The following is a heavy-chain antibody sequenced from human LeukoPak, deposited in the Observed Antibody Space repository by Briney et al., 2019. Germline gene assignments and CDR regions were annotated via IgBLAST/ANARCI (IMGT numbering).Heavy chain of an antibody. CDR2: TYYRSRWFN. CDR1: GDSVSSNSAV. J-gene: IGHJ4*02. V-gene: IGHV6-1*01. CDR3: ARGAPFDS. Sequence: SQTLSLTCAISGDSVSSNSAVWSWIRQSPSRGLEWLGRTYYRSRWFNNYAVSVKSRITINPDTSKNQFSLQLNSLIPEDTAVYHCARGAPFDSWGQGILVIVSS.